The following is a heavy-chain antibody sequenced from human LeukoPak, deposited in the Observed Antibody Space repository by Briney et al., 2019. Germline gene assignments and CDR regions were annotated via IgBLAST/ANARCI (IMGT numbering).Heavy chain of an antibody. CDR1: GGSFSGYY. CDR2: INHSGST. CDR3: ARGGGSYWNY. D-gene: IGHD1-26*01. Sequence: SETLSLTCAVYGGSFSGYYWSWIREPTGKGLEWIGEINHSGSTNYNPSLKSRVTISVDTSKNQFSLKLSSVTAADTAVYYCARGGGSYWNYWGQGTLVTVSS. J-gene: IGHJ4*02. V-gene: IGHV4-34*01.